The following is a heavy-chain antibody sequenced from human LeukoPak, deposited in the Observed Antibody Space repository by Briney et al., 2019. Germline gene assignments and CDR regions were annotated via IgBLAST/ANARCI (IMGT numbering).Heavy chain of an antibody. J-gene: IGHJ5*02. CDR3: ARHVQGFDP. D-gene: IGHD1-1*01. CDR2: IYHSGST. CDR1: GYSISSGYY. Sequence: SETLSLTCTVSGYSISSGYYWGWIRQPPGKGLEWIGSIYHSGSTYYNPSLKSRVTISVDTSKNQFSLKLSSVTAADTAVYYCARHVQGFDPWGQGTLVTVSS. V-gene: IGHV4-38-2*02.